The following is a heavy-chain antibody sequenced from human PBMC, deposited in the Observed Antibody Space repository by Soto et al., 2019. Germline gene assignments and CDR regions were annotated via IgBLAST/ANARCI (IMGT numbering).Heavy chain of an antibody. CDR2: IYHSGST. J-gene: IGHJ4*02. D-gene: IGHD1-1*01. V-gene: IGHV4-4*02. CDR3: ARGYKEFDY. Sequence: PSETLSLTCAFSGGSIISSNWWSWVRQPPGKGLEWIGEIYHSGSTTYNPSLRGRVTISVDKSKNQFYLKVSSVTAADSAVYHCARGYKEFDYWGQGTLVTVSS. CDR1: GGSIISSNW.